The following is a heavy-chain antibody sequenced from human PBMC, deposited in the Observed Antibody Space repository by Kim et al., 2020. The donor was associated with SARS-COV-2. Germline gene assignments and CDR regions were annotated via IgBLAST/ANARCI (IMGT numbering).Heavy chain of an antibody. D-gene: IGHD3-22*01. CDR3: ARNYDSSPLDY. J-gene: IGHJ4*02. CDR2: T. V-gene: IGHV4-34*01. Sequence: TTHNPSLKSRVTISVHTSKNQFSLKLSSVTAADTAVYYCARNYDSSPLDYWGQGTLVTVSS.